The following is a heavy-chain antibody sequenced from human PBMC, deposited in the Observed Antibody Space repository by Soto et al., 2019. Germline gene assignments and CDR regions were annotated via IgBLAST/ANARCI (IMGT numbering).Heavy chain of an antibody. V-gene: IGHV4-34*01. D-gene: IGHD3-10*01. CDR1: GGSFSGYY. J-gene: IGHJ4*02. CDR2: INHSGST. Sequence: SETLSLTCAVYGGSFSGYYWSWIRQPPGKGLEWIGEINHSGSTNYNPSLKSRVTISVDTSKNQFSLKLSSVTAADTAVYYCARDGGASTFDFDSWGQGTLVTVSS. CDR3: ARDGGASTFDFDS.